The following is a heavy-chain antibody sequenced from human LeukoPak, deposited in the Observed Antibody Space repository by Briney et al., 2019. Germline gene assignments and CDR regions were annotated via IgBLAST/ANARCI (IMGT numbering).Heavy chain of an antibody. J-gene: IGHJ4*02. V-gene: IGHV3-30*14. CDR1: GFTFSSYA. Sequence: GGSLRLSCAASGFTFSSYAMHWVRQAPGKGLEWVAVISYDGSNKYYADSVKGRFTISRDNSKNTVYLQMNSLRAEDTAVYYCTRWAWDYWGQGSLVTVSS. CDR2: ISYDGSNK. CDR3: TRWAWDY.